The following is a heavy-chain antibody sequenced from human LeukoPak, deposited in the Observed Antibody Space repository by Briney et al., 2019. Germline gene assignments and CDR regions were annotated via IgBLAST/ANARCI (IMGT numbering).Heavy chain of an antibody. Sequence: GGSLRLSCAASGFTFSSYTMHWIRQAPGKGLEWVSSISGSNSHIFYADSVKGRFTVSRDNAKDSLYLRMNSLRAEDTAVYYCARALTTLTYEGYWGQGTLVTVSS. J-gene: IGHJ4*02. D-gene: IGHD1-1*01. CDR3: ARALTTLTYEGY. CDR2: ISGSNSHI. V-gene: IGHV3-21*01. CDR1: GFTFSSYT.